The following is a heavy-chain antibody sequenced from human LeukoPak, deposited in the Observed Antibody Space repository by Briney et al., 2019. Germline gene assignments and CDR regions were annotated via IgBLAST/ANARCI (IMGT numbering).Heavy chain of an antibody. CDR2: INHSGST. Sequence: PSETLSLTCAVYGGSFSGYYWSWIRQPPGKGLEWIGGINHSGSTNYNPSLKSRVTISVDTSKNQFSLKLSSVTAADTAIYYCARVHVNSGYYFGDAFDIWGQGTMVTVSS. D-gene: IGHD3-22*01. V-gene: IGHV4-34*01. CDR1: GGSFSGYY. J-gene: IGHJ3*02. CDR3: ARVHVNSGYYFGDAFDI.